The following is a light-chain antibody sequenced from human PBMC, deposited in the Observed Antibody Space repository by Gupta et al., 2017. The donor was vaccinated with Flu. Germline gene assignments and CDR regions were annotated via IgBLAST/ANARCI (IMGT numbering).Light chain of an antibody. Sequence: SSELTQDPAVSVALGQTVRITCQGDSLTKFYASWYQQKPGQAPVLVIYGKNNRPSGIPDRFSGSSLGHPASLTITGAQAEDEADYYCNSRDTSGDHLEIFGGGTKLTVL. CDR3: NSRDTSGDHLEI. CDR1: SLTKFY. J-gene: IGLJ2*01. CDR2: GKN. V-gene: IGLV3-19*01.